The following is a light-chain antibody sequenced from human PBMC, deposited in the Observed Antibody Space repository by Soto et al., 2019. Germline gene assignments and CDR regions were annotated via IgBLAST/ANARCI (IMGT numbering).Light chain of an antibody. J-gene: IGLJ2*01. CDR3: CSDAGSVV. CDR2: EVS. V-gene: IGLV2-8*01. CDR1: SGDVGDNY. Sequence: QSVLTQPPSASGSPGQSVTISCTGTSGDVGDNYVSWYQQHLGKAPKLIIYEVSQRPSGVPDRFSGSKSGNTASLTISGLQAEDEGDYYCCSDAGSVVFGGGTKLTVL.